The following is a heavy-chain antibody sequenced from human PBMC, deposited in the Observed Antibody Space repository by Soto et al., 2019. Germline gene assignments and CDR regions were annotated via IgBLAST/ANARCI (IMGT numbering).Heavy chain of an antibody. CDR3: RRFIGATAMFYYGMDL. V-gene: IGHV3-33*01. Sequence: QVQLVESGGGVVQPGRSLRLSCAASGFTFSSYGMHWVRQAPGKGLEWVAVIWHDGSNKYYADSVKGRFTISIDNSKKPLYVQIVCLNDGAAGVYYGRRFIGATAMFYYGMDLWGQGTTVPVSS. J-gene: IGHJ6*02. CDR2: IWHDGSNK. D-gene: IGHD5-18*01. CDR1: GFTFSSYG.